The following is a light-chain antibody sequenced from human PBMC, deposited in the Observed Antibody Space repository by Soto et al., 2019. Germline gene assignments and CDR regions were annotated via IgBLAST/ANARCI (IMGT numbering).Light chain of an antibody. CDR2: EVT. CDR1: SSDVGGYNF. J-gene: IGLJ1*01. Sequence: QSALTQPPSASGSPGQSVTISCTGTSSDVGGYNFVSWYQQHPGKAPQLIIYEVTKRPSGVPDRFSGSKSGNTASLTVSGLQTEDEAHYYCSSYAATNNYVSGSGTKVTVL. CDR3: SSYAATNNYV. V-gene: IGLV2-8*01.